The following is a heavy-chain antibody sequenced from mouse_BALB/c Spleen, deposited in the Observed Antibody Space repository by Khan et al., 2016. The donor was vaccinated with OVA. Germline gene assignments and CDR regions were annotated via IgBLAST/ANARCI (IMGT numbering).Heavy chain of an antibody. D-gene: IGHD2-1*01. V-gene: IGHV1-7*01. Sequence: VQLQESGAELAKPGASVKISCKASGYSFTTYWMHWVKQRPGQGLEWIGYINPSTGYTDYNQKYKDKATLTADKASSTDYMELSSLTSDDSAVYYVGRCGHYGAWFTYWGQGTLVTVSA. J-gene: IGHJ3*01. CDR2: INPSTGYT. CDR3: GRCGHYGAWFTY. CDR1: GYSFTTYW.